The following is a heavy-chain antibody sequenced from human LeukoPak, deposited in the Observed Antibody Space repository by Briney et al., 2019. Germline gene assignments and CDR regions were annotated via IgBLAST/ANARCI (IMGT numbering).Heavy chain of an antibody. J-gene: IGHJ5*02. Sequence: GGSLRLSCAASGFTSSSYWMHWVRQAPGRGLVRVSRINTDGSSTTYADSVKGRFTISRDNAKNSLYLQMNSLRAEDTAVYYCARDPGTSWGQGTLVTVSS. D-gene: IGHD1-14*01. CDR3: ARDPGTS. V-gene: IGHV3-74*01. CDR2: INTDGSST. CDR1: GFTSSSYW.